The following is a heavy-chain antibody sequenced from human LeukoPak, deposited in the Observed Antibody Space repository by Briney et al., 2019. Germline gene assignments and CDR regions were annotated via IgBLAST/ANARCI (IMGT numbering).Heavy chain of an antibody. D-gene: IGHD3-10*02. CDR3: AELGITMIGGV. CDR2: ISSSGSTI. CDR1: GFTFSSYE. J-gene: IGHJ6*04. Sequence: GGSLRLSCAASGFTFSSYEMHWVRQAPGKGLAGVSYISSSGSTIYYADSVKGRFTISRDNAKNSLYLQMNSLRAEDTAVYYCAELGITMIGGVWGKGTTVTISS. V-gene: IGHV3-48*03.